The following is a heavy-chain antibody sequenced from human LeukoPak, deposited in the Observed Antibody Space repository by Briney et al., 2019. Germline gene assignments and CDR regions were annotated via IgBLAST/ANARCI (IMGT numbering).Heavy chain of an antibody. CDR2: IYYSGSA. J-gene: IGHJ4*02. V-gene: IGHV4-39*07. CDR1: GGSISSRNYY. Sequence: SETLSLTCTVSGGSISSRNYYWGWIRQPPGKGLEWIGSIYYSGSAYYNPSLKSRVSISLDTSKNQFSLKLSPVTAADTAVYYCARVASTVTTGLTFDYWGQGTLVTVSS. D-gene: IGHD4-17*01. CDR3: ARVASTVTTGLTFDY.